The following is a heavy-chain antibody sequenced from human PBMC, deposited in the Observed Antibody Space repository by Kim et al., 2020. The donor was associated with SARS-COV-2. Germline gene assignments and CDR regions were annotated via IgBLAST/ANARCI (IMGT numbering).Heavy chain of an antibody. D-gene: IGHD3-3*01. CDR1: GFSFSNYA. Sequence: GGSLRLSCAASGFSFSNYAMSWVRQIPGKGPEWISSISGSGDRTYYVDSVKGRFTMSRDNSRNTLTLQMSSLRADDTAVYYCAKETVSAVFGVISNWGQGTLVTVSS. CDR3: AKETVSAVFGVISN. CDR2: ISGSGDRT. V-gene: IGHV3-23*01. J-gene: IGHJ4*02.